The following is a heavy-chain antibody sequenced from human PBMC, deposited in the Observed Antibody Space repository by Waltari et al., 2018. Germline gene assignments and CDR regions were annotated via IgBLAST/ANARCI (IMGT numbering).Heavy chain of an antibody. CDR2: INHSGAA. CDR3: ARGPDRAKAGID. V-gene: IGHV4-34*01. CDR1: GGSFSGNY. Sequence: QVQLQQWGAGLLKPSETLSLTCADYGGSFSGNYWNWIRQPPGKGLEWIGEINHSGAATYNPSLKSRVTISIDTSKNQFSLKLNSVTAADTAVYYCARGPDRAKAGIDWGQGTLVTVSS. D-gene: IGHD5-18*01. J-gene: IGHJ4*02.